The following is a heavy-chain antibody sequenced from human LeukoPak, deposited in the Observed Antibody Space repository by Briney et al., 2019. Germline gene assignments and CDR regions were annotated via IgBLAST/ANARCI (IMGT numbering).Heavy chain of an antibody. CDR3: ARGSPIAVYFDY. CDR2: IYHSGST. D-gene: IGHD6-19*01. Sequence: SETLSLTCTVSGGSISSYYWSWIRQPPGKGLEWIGYIYHSGSTNYNPSLKSRVTISVDTSKNQFSLKLSSVTAADTAVYYCARGSPIAVYFDYWGQGTLVTVSS. CDR1: GGSISSYY. V-gene: IGHV4-59*01. J-gene: IGHJ4*02.